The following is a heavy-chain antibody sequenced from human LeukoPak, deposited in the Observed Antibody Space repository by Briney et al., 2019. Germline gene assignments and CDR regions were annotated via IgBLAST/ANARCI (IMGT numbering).Heavy chain of an antibody. D-gene: IGHD3-22*01. CDR1: GFIFNNYA. Sequence: GGSLRLSCAASGFIFNNYAMNWVRQAPGKGLEWVSGISGSGDSTFYADSVKGRFTISRDNSKNTLDLQMNSLRAEDTAVYYCAKESYYDSTYYFDYWGQGTLVTVAS. CDR3: AKESYYDSTYYFDY. CDR2: ISGSGDST. V-gene: IGHV3-23*01. J-gene: IGHJ4*02.